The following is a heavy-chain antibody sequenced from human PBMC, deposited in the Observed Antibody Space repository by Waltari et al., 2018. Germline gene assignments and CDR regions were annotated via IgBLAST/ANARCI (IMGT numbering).Heavy chain of an antibody. CDR2: IYYSGST. J-gene: IGHJ4*02. CDR1: GGSISSHY. Sequence: QVQLQESGPGLVKPSETLSLTCTVSGGSISSHYWRWIRQPPGKGLEWIGYIYYSGSTNYNPSLKSRVTISVDTSKNQFSLKLSSVTAADTAVYCCARGTGTTNSFDYWGQGTLVTVSS. D-gene: IGHD1-7*01. CDR3: ARGTGTTNSFDY. V-gene: IGHV4-59*11.